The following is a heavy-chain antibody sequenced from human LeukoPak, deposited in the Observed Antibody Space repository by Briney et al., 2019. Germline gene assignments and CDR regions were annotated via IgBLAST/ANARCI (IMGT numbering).Heavy chain of an antibody. CDR1: GGSISSGVYY. V-gene: IGHV4-31*03. CDR2: IYYSGST. Sequence: SETLSLTCTVSGGSISSGVYYWSWIRQHPGKGLEWIGYIYYSGSTYYNPSLKSRVTISVDTSKNQFSLKLSSVTAADTAVYYCARGLGLAMPEYYYYYGMDVWGQGTTVTVSS. D-gene: IGHD2-2*01. CDR3: ARGLGLAMPEYYYYYGMDV. J-gene: IGHJ6*02.